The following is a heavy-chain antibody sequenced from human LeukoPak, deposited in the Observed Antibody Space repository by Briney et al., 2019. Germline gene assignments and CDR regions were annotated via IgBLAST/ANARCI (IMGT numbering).Heavy chain of an antibody. Sequence: GGSLRLSCAASGFTFSSHWMTWIRQAPGKGLEWVANIKQGGSEKYYVDSVKGRFTISRDNAKNSLYLQMNSLRAEDTAVYYCARDTGGGYSCYDCWGQGTLVTVSS. J-gene: IGHJ4*02. CDR1: GFTFSSHW. D-gene: IGHD5-18*01. V-gene: IGHV3-7*01. CDR2: IKQGGSEK. CDR3: ARDTGGGYSCYDC.